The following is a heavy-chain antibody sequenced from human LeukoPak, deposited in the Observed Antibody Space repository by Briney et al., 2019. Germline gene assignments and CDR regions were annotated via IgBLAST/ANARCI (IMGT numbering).Heavy chain of an antibody. V-gene: IGHV4-31*03. Sequence: SETRSLTCTVSGDSITSGGYYWSWIRQGPGKGLEWIGYIYKTGSTYYSPSLKSRVTMSVDTSRNQFSLKLNSVTAADTAVYYCARDVLRWGQGPLLTVSS. CDR3: ARDVLR. CDR2: IYKTGST. CDR1: GDSITSGGYY. J-gene: IGHJ4*02.